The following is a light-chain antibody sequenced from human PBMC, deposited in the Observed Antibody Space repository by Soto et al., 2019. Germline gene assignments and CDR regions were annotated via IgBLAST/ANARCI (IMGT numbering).Light chain of an antibody. CDR1: QRVNSSY. CDR2: GAS. J-gene: IGKJ1*01. CDR3: QQYNNWPPWT. V-gene: IGKV3-15*01. Sequence: EIVFTQSPCTVSVSPREXVTLSCRARQRVNSSYLALYQQKPGQAPRLLIYGASTRATGIPARFSGSGSGTEFTLNISSLQSEDFAVYYCQQYNNWPPWTFGQGTKVDI.